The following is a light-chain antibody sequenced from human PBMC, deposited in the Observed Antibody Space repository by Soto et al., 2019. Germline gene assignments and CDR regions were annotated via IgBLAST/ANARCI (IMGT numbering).Light chain of an antibody. V-gene: IGKV3-20*01. CDR1: QSVSSNF. Sequence: EIVLTQSPGTLSLSPGERATLSCRASQSVSSNFLAWYQQRPGQAPRLLIYGASNRATGIPDRFSGSGSGTDFTLTISRPEPEDFAVYYCQQYGSSPRTFGQGTKVEIK. CDR3: QQYGSSPRT. CDR2: GAS. J-gene: IGKJ1*01.